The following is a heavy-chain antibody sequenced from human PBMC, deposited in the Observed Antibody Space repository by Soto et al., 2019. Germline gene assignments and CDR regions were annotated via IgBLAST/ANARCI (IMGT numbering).Heavy chain of an antibody. J-gene: IGHJ4*02. CDR2: INPNSGGT. CDR1: GYTFTGCY. V-gene: IGHV1-2*02. Sequence: ASVKVSCKASGYTFTGCYMHWVRQAPGQGLEWMGWINPNSGGTNYAQKFQGRVTMTRDTSISTAYMELSRLRSDDTAVYYCARDRALGYDSSGYNYWGQGTLVTVSS. D-gene: IGHD3-22*01. CDR3: ARDRALGYDSSGYNY.